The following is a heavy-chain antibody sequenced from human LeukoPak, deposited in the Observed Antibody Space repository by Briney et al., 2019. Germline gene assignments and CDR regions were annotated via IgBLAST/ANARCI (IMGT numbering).Heavy chain of an antibody. Sequence: GGSLRLSCAASGFTFSSYGMHWVRQAPGKGLEWVAFIRYDGSNKYYADSVKGRFTIYRDISNNIVYLQMNSLRAEDTAVYYCARAGGQFYYGSGTTGGYFDYWGQGTLVTVSS. D-gene: IGHD3-10*01. CDR3: ARAGGQFYYGSGTTGGYFDY. J-gene: IGHJ4*02. CDR1: GFTFSSYG. V-gene: IGHV3-30*02. CDR2: IRYDGSNK.